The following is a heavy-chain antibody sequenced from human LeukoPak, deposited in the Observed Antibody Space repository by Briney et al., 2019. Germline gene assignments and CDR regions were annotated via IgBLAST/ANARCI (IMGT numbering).Heavy chain of an antibody. CDR1: GGSFSDYD. CDR3: ARGQRRHITMVRGGFDY. Sequence: SETLSLTCAVYGGSFSDYDWSWIRQPPGKGLEWIGEINHSGSTNYNPSLKSRVTISVDTSKNQFSLKLTSVTAADTAVYYCARGQRRHITMVRGGFDYWGQGTLVTVSP. D-gene: IGHD3-10*01. V-gene: IGHV4-34*01. CDR2: INHSGST. J-gene: IGHJ4*02.